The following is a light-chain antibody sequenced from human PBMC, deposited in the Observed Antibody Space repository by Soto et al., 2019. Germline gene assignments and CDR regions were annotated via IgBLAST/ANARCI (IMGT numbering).Light chain of an antibody. CDR3: QRYGSSPQFT. Sequence: PGERATLSCRASQRVSSSYLAWYQQKPGQAPRLLIYGASTRATGIPDRFSGSGSGTDFTLTISRLEPEDFAVYFCQRYGSSPQFTFGQGTK. V-gene: IGKV3-20*01. J-gene: IGKJ2*01. CDR2: GAS. CDR1: QRVSSSY.